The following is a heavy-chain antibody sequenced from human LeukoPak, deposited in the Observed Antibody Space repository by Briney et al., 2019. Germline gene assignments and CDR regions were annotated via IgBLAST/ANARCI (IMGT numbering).Heavy chain of an antibody. CDR1: GYTFTGYY. CDR3: ARGGSSWYPNWFDP. J-gene: IGHJ5*02. CDR2: INPNSGGT. Sequence: ASVKVSCKASGYTFTGYYMHWVRQAPGQGLEWMGWINPNSGGTSYAQKFQGWVTMTRDTSISTAYMELSRLRSDDTAVYYCARGGSSWYPNWFDPWGQGTLVTVSS. D-gene: IGHD6-13*01. V-gene: IGHV1-2*04.